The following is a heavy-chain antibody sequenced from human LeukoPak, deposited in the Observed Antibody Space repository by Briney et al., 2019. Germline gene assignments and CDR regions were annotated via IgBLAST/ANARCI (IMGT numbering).Heavy chain of an antibody. D-gene: IGHD3-22*01. CDR2: IFCTGST. Sequence: SETLSLTCTVSGDSITTTSDYWAWIRQPPGKGLEWIGNIFCTGSTYYSPSLKSRVTISVDTSRNDISLKLRSVTAADTAVYYCVRQHYSEKFDYWGQGTLVTVSS. CDR3: VRQHYSEKFDY. J-gene: IGHJ4*02. CDR1: GDSITTTSDY. V-gene: IGHV4-39*01.